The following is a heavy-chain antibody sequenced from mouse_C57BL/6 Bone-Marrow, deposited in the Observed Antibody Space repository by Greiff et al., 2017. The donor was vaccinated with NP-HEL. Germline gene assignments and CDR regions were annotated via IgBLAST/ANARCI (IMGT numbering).Heavy chain of an antibody. CDR2: SRNKANDYTT. CDR1: GFTFSDFY. D-gene: IGHD2-3*01. J-gene: IGHJ3*01. CDR3: ARDAGDGYPFAY. Sequence: EVNLVESGGGLVQSGRSLRLSCATSGFTFSDFYMEWVRQAPGKGLEWIAASRNKANDYTTEYSASVKGRFIVSRDTSQSILYLQMNALRAEDTAIYYCARDAGDGYPFAYWGQGTLVTVSA. V-gene: IGHV7-1*01.